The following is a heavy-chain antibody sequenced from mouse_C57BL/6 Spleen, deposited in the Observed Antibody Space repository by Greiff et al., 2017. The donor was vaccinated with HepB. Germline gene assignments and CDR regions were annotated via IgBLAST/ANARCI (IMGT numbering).Heavy chain of an antibody. V-gene: IGHV5-16*01. Sequence: EVQLVESEGGLVQPGSSMKLSCTASGFTFSDYYMAWVRQVPEKGLEWVANINYDGSSTYYLDSLKSRFIISRGNAKNILYLQMSSLKSEDTATYYCARERAYYYGSSPYWYFDVWGTGTTVTVSS. D-gene: IGHD1-1*01. CDR1: GFTFSDYY. CDR3: ARERAYYYGSSPYWYFDV. CDR2: INYDGSST. J-gene: IGHJ1*03.